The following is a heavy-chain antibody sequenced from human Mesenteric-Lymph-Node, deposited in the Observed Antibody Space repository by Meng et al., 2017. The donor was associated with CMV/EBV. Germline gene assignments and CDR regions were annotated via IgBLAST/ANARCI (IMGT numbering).Heavy chain of an antibody. D-gene: IGHD4-17*01. CDR3: TKLADGETTYGVDV. V-gene: IGHV3-15*01. CDR1: GLSFSNVW. J-gene: IGHJ6*02. Sequence: GESLKIPCAASGLSFSNVWMTWVRQAPGKGLEWVGRIKSKTDGGTTDYAAPVKGRFTISRDDSKNTLYLQMNSLKTEDTAVYYCTKLADGETTYGVDVWGQGTTVTVSS. CDR2: IKSKTDGGTT.